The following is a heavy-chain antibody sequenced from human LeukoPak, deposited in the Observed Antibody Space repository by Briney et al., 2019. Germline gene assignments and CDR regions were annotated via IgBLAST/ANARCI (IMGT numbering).Heavy chain of an antibody. CDR2: ISSSSSYI. CDR1: GFTFSSYS. J-gene: IGHJ3*02. D-gene: IGHD6-13*01. V-gene: IGHV3-21*01. Sequence: PGGSLRLSCAASGFTFSSYSMNWVRQAPGKGLEWVSSISSSSSYIYYADSVKGRFTISRDNAKNSLYLQMNSLRAEDTAVYYCAKAMLSIAAARINFDIWGQGTMVTVSS. CDR3: AKAMLSIAAARINFDI.